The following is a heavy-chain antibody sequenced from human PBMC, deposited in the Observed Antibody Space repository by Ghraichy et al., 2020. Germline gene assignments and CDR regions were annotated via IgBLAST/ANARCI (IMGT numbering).Heavy chain of an antibody. D-gene: IGHD7-27*01. CDR2: IYYSGST. CDR3: ARQYPNWGLGDYFDY. CDR1: GGSISSSSYY. V-gene: IGHV4-39*01. J-gene: IGHJ4*02. Sequence: SETPSLTCTVSGGSISSSSYYWGWIRQPPGKGLEWIGSIYYSGSTYYNPSLKSRVTISVDTSKNQFSLKLSSVTAADTAVYYCARQYPNWGLGDYFDYWGQGTLVTVSS.